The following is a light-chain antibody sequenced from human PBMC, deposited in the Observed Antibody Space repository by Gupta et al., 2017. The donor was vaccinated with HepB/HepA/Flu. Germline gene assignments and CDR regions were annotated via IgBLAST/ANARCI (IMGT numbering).Light chain of an antibody. J-gene: IGLJ3*02. Sequence: QSALTQPASVSGSPGQSITISCTGTSSDIGSYDVVSWYQQHPGKAPKLMIYEVNKRPSGVSDRFSAPKSGNTASLTVSGLQAEDEADYYCSSYAGSNTLVFGGGTKLTVL. CDR3: SSYAGSNTLV. CDR1: SSDIGSYDV. V-gene: IGLV2-23*02. CDR2: EVN.